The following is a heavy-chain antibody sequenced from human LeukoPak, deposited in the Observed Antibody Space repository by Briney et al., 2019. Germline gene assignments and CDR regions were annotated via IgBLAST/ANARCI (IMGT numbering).Heavy chain of an antibody. Sequence: SGPPLVKPTQTLTLTCTFSGFSLSTSGMCVSWIRQPPGKALEWLARIDWDDDKYYSTSLKTRLTISKDTSKNQVVLTMTNMDPVDTATYYCARILAYYYDSSGYYRYYYGMDVWGQGTTVTVSS. CDR2: IDWDDDK. CDR3: ARILAYYYDSSGYYRYYYGMDV. CDR1: GFSLSTSGMC. J-gene: IGHJ6*02. V-gene: IGHV2-70*11. D-gene: IGHD3-22*01.